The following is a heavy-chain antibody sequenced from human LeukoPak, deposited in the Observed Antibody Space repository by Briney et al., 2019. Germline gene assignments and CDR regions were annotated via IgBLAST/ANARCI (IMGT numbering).Heavy chain of an antibody. V-gene: IGHV3-23*01. CDR3: AKSDPYCGGDYYSLYYYGVDV. J-gene: IGHJ6*02. CDR1: GFTFTNYA. Sequence: GGSLRLSCAASGFTFTNYAMSWVRQAPGKGLEWVSAISGSGGTTYYADSVKGRFTISRDNSKNTLYLQMNSLRAEDTAVYYCAKSDPYCGGDYYSLYYYGVDVWGQGTTVTVSS. D-gene: IGHD2-21*02. CDR2: ISGSGGTT.